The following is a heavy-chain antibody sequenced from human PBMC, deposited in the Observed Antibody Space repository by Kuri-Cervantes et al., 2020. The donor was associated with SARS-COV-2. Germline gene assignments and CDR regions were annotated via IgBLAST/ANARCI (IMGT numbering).Heavy chain of an antibody. D-gene: IGHD3-22*01. CDR2: TRNKANSYTT. CDR3: ARGNYYDSSGYFYYYGMDV. Sequence: GESLKISCAASGFTFSDHYMDWARQAPGKGLEWVGRTRNKANSYTTEYAASVKGRFTLSRDDSKNSLYLQMNSLKTEDTAVYYCARGNYYDSSGYFYYYGMDVWGQGTTVTVSS. CDR1: GFTFSDHY. J-gene: IGHJ6*02. V-gene: IGHV3-72*01.